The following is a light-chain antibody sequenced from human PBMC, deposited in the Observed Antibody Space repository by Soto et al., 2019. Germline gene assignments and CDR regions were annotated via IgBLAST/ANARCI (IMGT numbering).Light chain of an antibody. CDR3: RQSYSTPLT. V-gene: IGKV1-39*01. J-gene: IGKJ4*01. Sequence: DIQMTQSPSSLSASVGDRVTITCRASQSISNFLNWYQQKPGKAPKLLIYAASSLQSGVPARFSGSGSGTDFTLTISSLQPEDFATYYCRQSYSTPLTFGGGTKVDIK. CDR2: AAS. CDR1: QSISNF.